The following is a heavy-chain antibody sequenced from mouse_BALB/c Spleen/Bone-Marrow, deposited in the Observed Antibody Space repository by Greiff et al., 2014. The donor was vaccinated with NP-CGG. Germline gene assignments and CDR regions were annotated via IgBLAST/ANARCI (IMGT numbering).Heavy chain of an antibody. CDR3: ARHLYGNYGAMDY. CDR1: GFTFSDYY. CDR2: ISNGGGST. D-gene: IGHD2-1*01. Sequence: EVQVVESGGGLVQPGGSLKLSCATSGFTFSDYYMYWVRQTPEKRLEWVAYISNGGGSTYCPDTVKGRFTISRDNAKNTLYLQMSRLKSEDTAMYYCARHLYGNYGAMDYWGQGTSVTVSS. J-gene: IGHJ4*01. V-gene: IGHV5-12*02.